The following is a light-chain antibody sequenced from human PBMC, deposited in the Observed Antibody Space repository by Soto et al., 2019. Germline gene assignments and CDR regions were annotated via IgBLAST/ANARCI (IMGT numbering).Light chain of an antibody. V-gene: IGKV3-11*01. CDR2: DAS. CDR3: QQRSNWPRTWT. J-gene: IGKJ1*01. CDR1: QSVRSN. Sequence: EIVMTQSPATLSVSPGERATLSCRASQSVRSNLAWYQQKPGQAPRLLIYDASNRATGIPARFSGSGSGTDFTLTISSLEPEDFAVYYCQQRSNWPRTWTFGQGTKVDIK.